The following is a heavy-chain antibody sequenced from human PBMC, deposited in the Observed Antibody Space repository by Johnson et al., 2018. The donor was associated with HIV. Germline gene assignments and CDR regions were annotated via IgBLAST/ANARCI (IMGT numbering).Heavy chain of an antibody. J-gene: IGHJ3*02. V-gene: IGHV3-11*01. D-gene: IGHD4-17*01. Sequence: QVQLVESGGGLVKPGGSLRLSCAAYEFTFSDYYMNWIRQAPGKGLEWVSFISSSGSTIQYADSVKGRFTISRDNAKNSLYLQMNSLRAEDTAVYYCARDGVDYGDDDGAFDIWGQGTMVTVSS. CDR1: EFTFSDYY. CDR3: ARDGVDYGDDDGAFDI. CDR2: ISSSGSTI.